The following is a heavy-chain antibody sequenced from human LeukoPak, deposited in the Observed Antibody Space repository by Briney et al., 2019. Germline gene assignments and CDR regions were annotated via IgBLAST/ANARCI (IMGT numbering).Heavy chain of an antibody. V-gene: IGHV1-46*01. CDR1: GYTFTSYY. Sequence: ASVKVSCKASGYTFTSYYMHWVRQAPGQGLEWMGIINPSGGSTSYAQKFQGRVTTTRDTSTSTVYMELSSLRSEDTAVYYCAREHYYDSSGYLIFDYWGQGTLVTVSS. CDR3: AREHYYDSSGYLIFDY. CDR2: INPSGGST. J-gene: IGHJ4*02. D-gene: IGHD3-22*01.